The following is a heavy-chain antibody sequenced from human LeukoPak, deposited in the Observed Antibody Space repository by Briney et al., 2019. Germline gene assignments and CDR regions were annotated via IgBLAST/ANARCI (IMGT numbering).Heavy chain of an antibody. J-gene: IGHJ3*02. D-gene: IGHD2-21*01. V-gene: IGHV3-74*01. Sequence: GGSLRLSCAASGFTFISYSMNWVRQAPGKGLVWVSRINSDGSSTIYADSVEGRFTISRDNAKNTLYLQANSLRAEDTAVYYCARDHPIYAFDIWGQGTMVTVSS. CDR1: GFTFISYS. CDR2: INSDGSST. CDR3: ARDHPIYAFDI.